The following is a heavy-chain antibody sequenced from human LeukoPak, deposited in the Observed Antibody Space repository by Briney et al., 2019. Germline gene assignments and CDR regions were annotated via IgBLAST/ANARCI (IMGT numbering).Heavy chain of an antibody. Sequence: GGSLRLSCAASGFTFSSYSMNWVRQAPGKGLEWISHISAASRGIYYADTVKGRFTISRDNAENSVFLQMRSLRPEDTAVYYCARGEYHQDGIGYNRFDNWGQGALVTVSS. D-gene: IGHD5-24*01. CDR3: ARGEYHQDGIGYNRFDN. CDR2: ISAASRGI. V-gene: IGHV3-48*01. CDR1: GFTFSSYS. J-gene: IGHJ4*02.